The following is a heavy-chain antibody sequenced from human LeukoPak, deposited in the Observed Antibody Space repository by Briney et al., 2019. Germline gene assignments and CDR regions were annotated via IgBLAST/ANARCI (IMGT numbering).Heavy chain of an antibody. J-gene: IGHJ3*02. Sequence: GSRRLSCAASGFTFSSYWMSWVRQARGKGLEWVAVISYDGSNKYYAVSVKGRFTISRDNSKNTLYLQMNSLRAEDTAVYYCAKAHMVRGLRDPFDIWGQGTMVTVSS. CDR1: GFTFSSYW. D-gene: IGHD3-10*01. V-gene: IGHV3-30*18. CDR3: AKAHMVRGLRDPFDI. CDR2: ISYDGSNK.